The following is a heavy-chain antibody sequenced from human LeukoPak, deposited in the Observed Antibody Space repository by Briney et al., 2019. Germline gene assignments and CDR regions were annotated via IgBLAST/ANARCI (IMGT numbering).Heavy chain of an antibody. CDR3: ARKTLYGSGKSWFDP. V-gene: IGHV1-8*01. J-gene: IGHJ5*02. CDR1: GYTFTSYD. D-gene: IGHD3-10*01. CDR2: MNPNSGNT. Sequence: ASVKVSCKASGYTFTSYDINWVRQATGQGLEWMGWMNPNSGNTGYAQKFQDRVTMTRNTSLSTAYMELSGLRSEDTAMYYCARKTLYGSGKSWFDPWGQGTLVTVSS.